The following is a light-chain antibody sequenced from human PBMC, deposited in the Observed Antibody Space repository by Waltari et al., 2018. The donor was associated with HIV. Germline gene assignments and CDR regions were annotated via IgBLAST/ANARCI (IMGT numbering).Light chain of an antibody. V-gene: IGKV3-11*01. J-gene: IGKJ4*01. Sequence: DIVFTQSPATLSFSPGERATLSCRASQSVTTYLAWYQQKPGQAPRLLIYDASNRASGIPARFSGSGSGTDFTLTISSLEPEDFAVYYCQQRSKWPPLTFGGGTKVEIK. CDR1: QSVTTY. CDR2: DAS. CDR3: QQRSKWPPLT.